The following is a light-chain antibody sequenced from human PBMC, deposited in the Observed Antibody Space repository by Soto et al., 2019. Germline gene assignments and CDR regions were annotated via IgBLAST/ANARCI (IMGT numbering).Light chain of an antibody. J-gene: IGLJ2*01. CDR3: CSYAGSSTLV. V-gene: IGLV2-23*01. Sequence: HSALTQPASVSGSPGQSITISCTGTSSDVGSYNLVSWYQQHPGKAPKLMIYEGSKRPSGFSNRFSGSKSGNTASLTISGLQAEDEADYYCCSYAGSSTLVFGGGTKLTVL. CDR2: EGS. CDR1: SSDVGSYNL.